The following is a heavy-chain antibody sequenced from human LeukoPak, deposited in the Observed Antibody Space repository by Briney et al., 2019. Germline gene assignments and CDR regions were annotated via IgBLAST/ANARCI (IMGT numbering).Heavy chain of an antibody. CDR2: VYPGDSDT. J-gene: IGHJ3*01. CDR1: GYNFTKSW. CDR3: ARARRLGDGFDF. D-gene: IGHD5/OR15-5a*01. Sequence: GESLKISCKASGYNFTKSWIGWVRQMPGKGLEWVGIVYPGDSDTRYSPSFQGHVTISADESIRSVHLQWNSLKASDIAIYYCARARRLGDGFDFWGQGMMVTVSS. V-gene: IGHV5-51*01.